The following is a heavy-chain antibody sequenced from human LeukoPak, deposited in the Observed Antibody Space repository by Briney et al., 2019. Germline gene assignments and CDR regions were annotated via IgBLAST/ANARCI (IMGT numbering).Heavy chain of an antibody. CDR1: GYTFTSYY. V-gene: IGHV1-46*01. CDR3: ARRGCSGGSCSLLGYYYYGMDV. CDR2: INPSGGST. J-gene: IGHJ6*04. D-gene: IGHD2-15*01. Sequence: GASVRVSCKASGYTFTSYYMHWVRQAPGQGLEWMGTINPSGGSTSYAQKFQGRVTMTRDTSTSTVYMELSSLRSEDTAVYYCARRGCSGGSCSLLGYYYYGMDVWGKGTTVTVSS.